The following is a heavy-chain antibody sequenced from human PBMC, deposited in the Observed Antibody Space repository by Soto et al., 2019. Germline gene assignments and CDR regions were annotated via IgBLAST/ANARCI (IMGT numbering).Heavy chain of an antibody. CDR3: ARDSLEGYSSGFFNY. J-gene: IGHJ4*02. V-gene: IGHV1-69*06. Sequence: QVQLVQSGAEVKKPGSSVKVSCKASGGTFSRYAINWVRLAPGQGLEWMGGIIPMLSTATYAQKFQGRVTITADKSTSTGYMELSSLRSEDTAVYYFARDSLEGYSSGFFNYWGQGTLVTVST. CDR2: IIPMLSTA. CDR1: GGTFSRYA. D-gene: IGHD6-19*01.